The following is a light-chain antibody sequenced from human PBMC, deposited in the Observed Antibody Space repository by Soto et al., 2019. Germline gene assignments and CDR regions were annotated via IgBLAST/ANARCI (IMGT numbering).Light chain of an antibody. CDR1: QSFSSTY. CDR2: GAS. J-gene: IGKJ1*01. CDR3: QQSYSPRWP. Sequence: IVFTQSAGALSLSPGERATLSCRATQSFSSTYLAWYQQKPGQAPRLLIYGASSRATGIPDRFSGSGSGTDFTLTISSLEPEDFAPYYCQQSYSPRWPFAQRAKV. V-gene: IGKV3-20*01.